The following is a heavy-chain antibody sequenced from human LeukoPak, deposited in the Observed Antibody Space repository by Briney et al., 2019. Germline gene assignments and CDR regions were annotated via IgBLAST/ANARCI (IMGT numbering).Heavy chain of an antibody. CDR3: ARDLYSGSVNWFDP. Sequence: ASVKVSCKASGYTFTSYDINWVRQATGQGLEWMGWMNPNSGNTAYAQKFQGRVTITRKTSITKAYMELSSLRSGDTAVYYCARDLYSGSVNWFDPWGQGTLVTVSS. D-gene: IGHD1-26*01. J-gene: IGHJ5*02. V-gene: IGHV1-8*03. CDR2: MNPNSGNT. CDR1: GYTFTSYD.